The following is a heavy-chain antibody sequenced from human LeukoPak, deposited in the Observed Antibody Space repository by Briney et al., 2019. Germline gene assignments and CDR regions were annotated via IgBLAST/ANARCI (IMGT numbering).Heavy chain of an antibody. CDR3: ARDFASVFGVVIASDY. J-gene: IGHJ4*02. CDR2: ISSSSSTI. CDR1: GFTFSSYS. D-gene: IGHD3-3*01. Sequence: GGSLRLSCAASGFTFSSYSMNWVRQAPGKGLEWVSYISSSSSTIYYADSVKGRFTISRDNAKNSLYLQMNSLRDEDTAVYYCARDFASVFGVVIASDYWGQGTLVTVSS. V-gene: IGHV3-48*02.